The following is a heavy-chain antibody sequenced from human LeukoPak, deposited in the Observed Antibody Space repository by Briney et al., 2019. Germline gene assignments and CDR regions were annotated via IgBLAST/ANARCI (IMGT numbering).Heavy chain of an antibody. J-gene: IGHJ4*02. V-gene: IGHV3-21*01. CDR3: ASDTGHIVVVTDY. D-gene: IGHD2-21*02. Sequence: GGSLRLSCAASGFTFSSYSMNWVRQAPGKGLEWVSSISSSSSYIYYADSVKGRFTISRDNAKNSLYLQMNSLRAEDTAVYYCASDTGHIVVVTDYWGQGTLVTVSS. CDR1: GFTFSSYS. CDR2: ISSSSSYI.